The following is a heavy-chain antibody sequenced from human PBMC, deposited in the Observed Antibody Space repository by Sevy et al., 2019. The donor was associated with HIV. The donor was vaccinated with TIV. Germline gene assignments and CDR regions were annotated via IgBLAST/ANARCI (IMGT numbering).Heavy chain of an antibody. J-gene: IGHJ4*02. Sequence: GGSLRLSCAASEFTFGSFTMTWVRQAPGKGLEWVASISRTNIYIPYADSVKGRFIISRDNAKNSLFLQMNSLRSDDTAVYYCARDRTFASGWSQGVDYWGLGALVTVSS. D-gene: IGHD6-25*01. V-gene: IGHV3-21*04. CDR1: EFTFGSFT. CDR2: ISRTNIYI. CDR3: ARDRTFASGWSQGVDY.